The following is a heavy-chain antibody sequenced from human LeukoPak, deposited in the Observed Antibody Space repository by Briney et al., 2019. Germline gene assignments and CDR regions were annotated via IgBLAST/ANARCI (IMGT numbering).Heavy chain of an antibody. CDR1: GLTFEDYG. CDR2: INWNGGST. V-gene: IGHV3-20*04. J-gene: IGHJ6*03. Sequence: TGGSLRLSCAASGLTFEDYGMSWVRQAPGKGLEWVSGINWNGGSTGYADSVKGRFTISRDNAKNSLYLQMNSLRAEDTALYYCARDAVILYYYYYYMDVWGKGTTVTVSS. CDR3: ARDAVILYYYYYYMDV. D-gene: IGHD3-16*02.